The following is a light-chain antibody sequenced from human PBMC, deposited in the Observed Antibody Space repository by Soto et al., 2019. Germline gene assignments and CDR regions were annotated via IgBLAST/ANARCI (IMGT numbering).Light chain of an antibody. CDR1: QSVSSR. Sequence: VWPQYPGTLSLSPGERATLSCRASQSVSSRLASYQQQLGQAPRLLIYGASTRATGIPARFSGSGSGTDFTLTISSLQSEDFALYYCQQYTNWPWTFGQGTKVDIK. CDR3: QQYTNWPWT. J-gene: IGKJ1*01. CDR2: GAS. V-gene: IGKV3-15*01.